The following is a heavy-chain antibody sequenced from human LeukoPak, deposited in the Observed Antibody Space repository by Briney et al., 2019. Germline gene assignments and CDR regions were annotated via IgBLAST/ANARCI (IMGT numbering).Heavy chain of an antibody. CDR1: GYTFTNNG. CDR3: ARGPIMGATKRHFDC. D-gene: IGHD1-26*01. Sequence: ASVKVSCKASGYTFTNNGIIWVRQAPGQGLEWMGWISTYNGNTNYAQKFQGRVTMTTDTSTSTAYMELRSLRSDDTAVYYCARGPIMGATKRHFDCWGQGTLVTVSS. V-gene: IGHV1-18*01. J-gene: IGHJ4*02. CDR2: ISTYNGNT.